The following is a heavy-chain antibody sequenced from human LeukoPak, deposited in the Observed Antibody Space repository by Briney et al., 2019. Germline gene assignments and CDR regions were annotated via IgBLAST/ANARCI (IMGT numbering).Heavy chain of an antibody. V-gene: IGHV4-59*11. D-gene: IGHD3-3*01. CDR3: ARERFLGYMDV. CDR2: IYYSGST. Sequence: SETLSLTCTVSGGSISSHYWSWIRQPPGKGLEWIGYIYYSGSTNYNPSLKSRVTISVDTSKNQFSLKLSSVTAADTAVYYCARERFLGYMDVWGKGTTVTVSS. CDR1: GGSISSHY. J-gene: IGHJ6*03.